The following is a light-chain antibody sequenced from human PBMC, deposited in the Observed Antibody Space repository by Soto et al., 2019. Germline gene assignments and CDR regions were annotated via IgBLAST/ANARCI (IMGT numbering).Light chain of an antibody. CDR1: QGIRND. V-gene: IGKV1-6*01. Sequence: AIQMTQSPSSLSASVGDRVTITCRASQGIRNDLGWYQQKPGTAPKLLIYAASSLQSGVPSRFSGSGSGTDFTLAISSLQPEDVATYYCLQDYSYPRTFGQGTKVEIE. CDR2: AAS. CDR3: LQDYSYPRT. J-gene: IGKJ1*01.